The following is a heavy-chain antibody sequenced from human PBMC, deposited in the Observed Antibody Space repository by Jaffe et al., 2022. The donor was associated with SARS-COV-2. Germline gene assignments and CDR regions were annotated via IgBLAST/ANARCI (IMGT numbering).Heavy chain of an antibody. D-gene: IGHD6-19*01. CDR2: ISYDGSNK. CDR1: GFTFSSYA. V-gene: IGHV3-30*04. Sequence: QVQLVESGGGVVQPGRSLRLSCAASGFTFSSYAMHWVRQAPGKGLEWVAVISYDGSNKYYADSVKGRFTISRDNSKNTLYLQMNSLRAEDTAVYYCARDQSIAVAGTEHDAFDIWGQGTMVTVSS. CDR3: ARDQSIAVAGTEHDAFDI. J-gene: IGHJ3*02.